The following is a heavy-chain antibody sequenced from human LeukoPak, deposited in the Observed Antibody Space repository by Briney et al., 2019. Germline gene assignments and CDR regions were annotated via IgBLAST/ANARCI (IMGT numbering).Heavy chain of an antibody. D-gene: IGHD6-6*01. CDR1: GFTFSSYG. CDR2: IRYDGRNK. Sequence: GGSLRLSCAASGFTFSSYGMHWVREAPGKGLEWVAFIRYDGRNKYYTDSLKGRFTISRDHSKNTLYLQMNSLKTEDTAVYYCTTDGESIAALNVLYWGQGTLVTVSS. CDR3: TTDGESIAALNVLY. V-gene: IGHV3-30*02. J-gene: IGHJ4*02.